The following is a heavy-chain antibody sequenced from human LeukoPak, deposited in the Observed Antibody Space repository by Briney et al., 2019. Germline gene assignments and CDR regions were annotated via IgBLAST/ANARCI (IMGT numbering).Heavy chain of an antibody. CDR1: GYSISSGYY. V-gene: IGHV4-38-2*02. J-gene: IGHJ4*02. D-gene: IGHD6-6*01. CDR2: IYHSGST. CDR3: ARAAQQLVRYFDY. Sequence: SETLSLTCTVSGYSISSGYYWGWIRQPPGKGLEWIGSIYHSGSTYYNPSLKSRVTISVDTSKNQFFLKLSSVTAADTAVYYCARAAQQLVRYFDYWGQGTLVTVSS.